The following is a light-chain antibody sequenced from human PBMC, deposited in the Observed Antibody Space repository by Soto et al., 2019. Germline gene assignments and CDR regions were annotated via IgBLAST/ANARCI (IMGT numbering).Light chain of an antibody. Sequence: QSALTQPASVSGSPGQSITISCTGTSSDVGAYNYVSWYQQHPGKAPKLVIYEVSNRPSGVSNRFSGSKSGNMAYLTISGLQAEDEADYYCSSYTSTSTVVFGGATQLTVL. V-gene: IGLV2-14*01. CDR3: SSYTSTSTVV. CDR1: SSDVGAYNY. J-gene: IGLJ2*01. CDR2: EVS.